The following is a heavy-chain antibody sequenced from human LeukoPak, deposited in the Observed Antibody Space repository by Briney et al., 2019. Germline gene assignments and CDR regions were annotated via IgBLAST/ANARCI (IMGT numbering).Heavy chain of an antibody. CDR1: GFTFNNYD. Sequence: GGSLRLSCAASGFTFNNYDMHWVRQAPGQGLEWVAFIRYDGSYTSYADSVKGRFTISRDNSKNTLYLQMDSLGAEDTAVYYCANFACCHYDSESGYWGQGTLVTVSS. J-gene: IGHJ4*02. CDR3: ANFACCHYDSESGY. CDR2: IRYDGSYT. V-gene: IGHV3-30*02. D-gene: IGHD3-22*01.